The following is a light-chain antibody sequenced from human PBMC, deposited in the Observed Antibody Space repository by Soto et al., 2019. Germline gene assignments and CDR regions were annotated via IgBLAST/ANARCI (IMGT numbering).Light chain of an antibody. CDR2: GTS. Sequence: EIVMTQYPATLSVSPGERATLSCRASQSVRDNLAWYQQQPGQPPRLLIHGTSIRATGIPTRFSGGASGTEFTLTISSLQSEDLAVYYWQQYDSWLLTFGGGTKVEIK. J-gene: IGKJ4*01. CDR1: QSVRDN. CDR3: QQYDSWLLT. V-gene: IGKV3-15*01.